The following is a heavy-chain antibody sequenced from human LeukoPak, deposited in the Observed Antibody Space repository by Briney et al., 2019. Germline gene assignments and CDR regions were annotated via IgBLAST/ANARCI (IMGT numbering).Heavy chain of an antibody. J-gene: IGHJ3*02. CDR3: AREGDGDYSYHAFDI. CDR1: GGSISSYY. D-gene: IGHD4-17*01. CDR2: IYYSGST. Sequence: SETLSLTCTVSGGSISSYYWSWIRQPPGKGLEWIGYIYYSGSTNYNPSLKSRVTISVDTSKNQFSLKLSSVTAADTAVYYCAREGDGDYSYHAFDIWGQGTMVTVSS. V-gene: IGHV4-59*12.